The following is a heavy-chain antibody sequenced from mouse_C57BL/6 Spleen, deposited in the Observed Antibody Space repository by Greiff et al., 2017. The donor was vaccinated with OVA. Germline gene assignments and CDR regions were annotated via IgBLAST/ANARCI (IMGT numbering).Heavy chain of an antibody. CDR3: ASITTVVAHWYFDV. CDR1: GFTFSSYG. V-gene: IGHV5-6*02. Sequence: EVMLVESGGDLVKPGGSLKLSCAASGFTFSSYGMSWVRQTPDKRLEWVATISSGGSYTYYPDSVKGRFTISRDNAKNTLYLQMSSLKSEDTAMYYCASITTVVAHWYFDVWGTGTTVTVSS. CDR2: ISSGGSYT. J-gene: IGHJ1*03. D-gene: IGHD1-1*01.